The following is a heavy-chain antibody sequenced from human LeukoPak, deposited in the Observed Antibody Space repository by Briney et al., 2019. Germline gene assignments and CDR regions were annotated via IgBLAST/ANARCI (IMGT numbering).Heavy chain of an antibody. CDR1: GFTFSSYD. CDR3: ARASAVAGFDY. D-gene: IGHD6-19*01. V-gene: IGHV3-13*01. J-gene: IGHJ4*02. CDR2: IGTAGGT. Sequence: GGSLRLSCAASGFTFSSYDMHWVRQATGKGLEWVSAIGTAGGTYYPGSVKGRFTISRENAKNSLYLQMNSLRAGDTAVYYCARASAVAGFDYWGQGTLVTVSS.